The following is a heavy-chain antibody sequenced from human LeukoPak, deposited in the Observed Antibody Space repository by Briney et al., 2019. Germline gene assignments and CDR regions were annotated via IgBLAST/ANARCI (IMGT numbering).Heavy chain of an antibody. D-gene: IGHD2-15*01. CDR1: GFTFSNYG. CDR2: ISGSGGNT. CDR3: ARDYCSGGSCYVFDP. J-gene: IGHJ5*02. V-gene: IGHV3-23*01. Sequence: GGSLRLSCAASGFTFSNYGMNWVRQAPGKGLEWVSGISGSGGNTYYADCVKGRFTISRDNAKNSLYLQMNSLRAEDTAVYYCARDYCSGGSCYVFDPWGQGTLVTVSS.